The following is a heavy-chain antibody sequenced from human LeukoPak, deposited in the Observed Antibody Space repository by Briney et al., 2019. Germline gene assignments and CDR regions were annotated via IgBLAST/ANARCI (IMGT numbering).Heavy chain of an antibody. CDR2: IKQDGSKK. J-gene: IGHJ4*02. CDR3: AKDGYCSGGSCYLWYFDY. CDR1: GFPFSSYW. D-gene: IGHD2-15*01. V-gene: IGHV3-7*03. Sequence: GGSLRLSCVASGFPFSSYWMTWVRQAPGKGLEWVANIKQDGSKKSYADSVKGRFTISRDNSKNTLYLQMNSLRAEDTAVYYCAKDGYCSGGSCYLWYFDYWGQGTLVTVSS.